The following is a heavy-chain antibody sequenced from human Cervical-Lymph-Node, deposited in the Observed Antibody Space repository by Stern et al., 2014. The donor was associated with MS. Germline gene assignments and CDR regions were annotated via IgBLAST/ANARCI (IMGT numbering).Heavy chain of an antibody. Sequence: EVQLVESGAEVKKPGESLRISCKASGYTFTTFWIGWVRQMPGKGLEWMGIIYPGDSDTRYSQSFQGQVHLSADKSITTTYLQWSNLKASDPAMYYCARPYCTDTGCYSLDAFEIWGQGTMVIVSS. D-gene: IGHD2-8*02. J-gene: IGHJ3*02. CDR2: IYPGDSDT. CDR1: GYTFTTFW. CDR3: ARPYCTDTGCYSLDAFEI. V-gene: IGHV5-51*03.